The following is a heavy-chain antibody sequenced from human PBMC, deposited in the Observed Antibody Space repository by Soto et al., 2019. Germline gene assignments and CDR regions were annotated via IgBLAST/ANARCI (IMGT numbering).Heavy chain of an antibody. CDR3: ARGSGNYYYYGLDV. Sequence: SETLSLTCTVSGGSISYYYWSWIPQPPGKGLEWIGFMYYSGSTNYNPSLTRRVTISVDTSKRQFSLKLNSVTAADTAVYYCARGSGNYYYYGLDVWGLGTTVTVSS. CDR2: MYYSGST. D-gene: IGHD1-26*01. V-gene: IGHV4-59*01. J-gene: IGHJ6*02. CDR1: GGSISYYY.